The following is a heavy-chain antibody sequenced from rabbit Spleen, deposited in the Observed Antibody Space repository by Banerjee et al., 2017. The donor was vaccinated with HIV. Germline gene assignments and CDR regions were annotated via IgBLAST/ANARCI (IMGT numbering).Heavy chain of an antibody. CDR1: GFSFSDRDV. Sequence: QEQLEESGGGLVKPEGSLTLTCKASGFSFSDRDVMCWVRQAPGKGLEWIACINTATGIAVYASWAKGRFTISKTSSTTVTLQMTSLTAADTATYFCARDLAGVIGYPSYFTLWGQGTLVTVS. D-gene: IGHD6-1*01. V-gene: IGHV1S45*01. J-gene: IGHJ4*01. CDR2: INTATGIA. CDR3: ARDLAGVIGYPSYFTL.